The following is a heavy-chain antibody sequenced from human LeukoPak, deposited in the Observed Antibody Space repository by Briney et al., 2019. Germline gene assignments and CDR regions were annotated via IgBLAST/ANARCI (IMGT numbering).Heavy chain of an antibody. V-gene: IGHV1-24*01. CDR1: GYTFTGYY. D-gene: IGHD1-20*01. CDR2: FDPEDGET. Sequence: WASVKVSCKASGYTFTGYYMHWVRQAPGKGLEWMGGFDPEDGETIYAQKFQGRVTMTEDTSTDTAYMELSSLRSEDTAVYYCATMRVNWNPGSYYYYMDVWGKGTTVTVSS. J-gene: IGHJ6*03. CDR3: ATMRVNWNPGSYYYYMDV.